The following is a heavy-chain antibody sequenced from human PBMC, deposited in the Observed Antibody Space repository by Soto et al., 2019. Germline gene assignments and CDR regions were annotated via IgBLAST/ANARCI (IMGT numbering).Heavy chain of an antibody. J-gene: IGHJ1*01. D-gene: IGHD1-1*01. CDR1: GYDFFNYG. Sequence: QIQLVQSGAEVKKPGASVKVSCKATGYDFFNYGVSWVRQAPGEGLEWMGWVSPKSGNTDYARKVQGRVTMTTDTSTSTADMELRGLRSDDTAVYYCARGRTVSAIGPLLVWGQGTLVRVSS. CDR2: VSPKSGNT. CDR3: ARGRTVSAIGPLLV. V-gene: IGHV1-18*01.